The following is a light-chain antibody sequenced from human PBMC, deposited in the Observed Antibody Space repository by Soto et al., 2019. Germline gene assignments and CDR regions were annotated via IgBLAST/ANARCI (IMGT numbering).Light chain of an antibody. V-gene: IGKV3-20*01. J-gene: IGKJ1*01. CDR3: QQYGSSPMA. Sequence: EIVLTQSPGTLSLSPGERATLSCRASQSVRSNFLAWYQQEPGQAPRLLIYGASNRATGIPDRFSGSGSGTDFTLTISRLEPEDFAVYYCQQYGSSPMAFGQGTKVDIK. CDR2: GAS. CDR1: QSVRSNF.